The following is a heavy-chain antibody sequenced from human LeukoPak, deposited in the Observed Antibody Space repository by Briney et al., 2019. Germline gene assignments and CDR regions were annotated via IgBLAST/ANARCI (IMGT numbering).Heavy chain of an antibody. D-gene: IGHD3-22*01. J-gene: IGHJ4*02. CDR2: INHSGST. CDR1: GGSFSGYY. V-gene: IGHV4-34*01. CDR3: ARGPAEWYYDSSGYWD. Sequence: SETLSLTCAVYGGSFSGYYWSWIRQPPGKGLGWIGEINHSGSTNYNPSLKSRVTISVDTSKNQFSLKLSSVTAADTAVYYCARGPAEWYYDSSGYWDWGQGTLVTVSS.